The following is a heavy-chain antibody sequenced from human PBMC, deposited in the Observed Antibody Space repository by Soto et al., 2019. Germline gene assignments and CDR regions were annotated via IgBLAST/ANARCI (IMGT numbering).Heavy chain of an antibody. J-gene: IGHJ4*02. CDR1: GGSISSGGYS. Sequence: SETLSLTCTVSGGSISSGGYSWSWIRQHPGKGLEWIGYIYYSGSTYYKPSLKSRVTISIDTSKNQFSLRLSSVTAADTAVYYCARDNRFENHHFDYWGQGTLVTVSS. CDR3: ARDNRFENHHFDY. CDR2: IYYSGST. D-gene: IGHD3-16*01. V-gene: IGHV4-31*03.